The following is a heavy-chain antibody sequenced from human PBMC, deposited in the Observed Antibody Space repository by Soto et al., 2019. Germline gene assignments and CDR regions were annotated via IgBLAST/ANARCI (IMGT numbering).Heavy chain of an antibody. J-gene: IGHJ5*02. Sequence: SETLSLTCTVSGDSISSNIHYWGWIRQPPGKGLESIANIYYDGNTYYNPSLKSRVTISLDTSKNQFSLKLSSVTAADTAVYYCARVPSPWGQGTLVTVSS. V-gene: IGHV4-39*07. CDR3: ARVPSP. CDR2: IYYDGNT. CDR1: GDSISSNIHY.